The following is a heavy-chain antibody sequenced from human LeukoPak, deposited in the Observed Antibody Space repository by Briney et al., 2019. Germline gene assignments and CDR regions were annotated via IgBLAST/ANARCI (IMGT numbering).Heavy chain of an antibody. CDR3: AILYSSSPLDY. V-gene: IGHV3-23*01. J-gene: IGHJ4*02. CDR1: GFTFSSYA. CDR2: ISGSGNST. D-gene: IGHD6-6*01. Sequence: GGSLRLSCAASGFTFSSYAMSWVRQAPGKGLEWVSAISGSGNSTYYADSVKGRFTISRDNSKNTLYLQMNSLRAEDTAIYYCAILYSSSPLDYWDQGTLVTVSS.